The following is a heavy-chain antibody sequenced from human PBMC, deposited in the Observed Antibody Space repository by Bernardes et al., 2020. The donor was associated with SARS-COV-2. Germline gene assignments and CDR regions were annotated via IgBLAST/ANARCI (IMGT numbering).Heavy chain of an antibody. Sequence: ASVKVSCKASGYTFTSYGISWVRQAPGQGLEWMGWISADNGNTNYAQKLQGRVSMTTDTSTSTAYMELGSRRSDDTAVYYCATVVGYTYGGGWFDPWGQGTLVTVSS. V-gene: IGHV1-18*01. J-gene: IGHJ5*02. CDR3: ATVVGYTYGGGWFDP. CDR1: GYTFTSYG. CDR2: ISADNGNT. D-gene: IGHD5-18*01.